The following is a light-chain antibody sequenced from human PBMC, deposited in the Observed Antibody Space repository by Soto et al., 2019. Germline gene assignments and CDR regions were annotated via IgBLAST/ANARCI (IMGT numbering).Light chain of an antibody. Sequence: DIQMTQSPSSLSASVGGRVPITCRSSQSIRNWLAWYQQKPGKAPKLLIYDASSLESGVPSRFSGSGSGTEFTLTISSLQPDDFATYYCQQFNSYSPGAFGQGTKVDIK. CDR3: QQFNSYSPGA. CDR2: DAS. J-gene: IGKJ1*01. CDR1: QSIRNW. V-gene: IGKV1-5*01.